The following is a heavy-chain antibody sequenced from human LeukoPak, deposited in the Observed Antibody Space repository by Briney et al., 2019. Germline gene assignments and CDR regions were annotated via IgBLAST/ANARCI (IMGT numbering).Heavy chain of an antibody. J-gene: IGHJ4*02. CDR1: GFTFSTYW. CDR2: IKPDGSEK. CDR3: ARAYSETYHAGGC. V-gene: IGHV3-7*01. Sequence: GGSLRLSCAASGFTFSTYWMSWVRQAPGKGLEWVANIKPDGSEKFYVDSVKGRFTISRDNAKNSLYLQMNSLRAEDAAVYYCARAYSETYHAGGCWGQGALVTVSS. D-gene: IGHD1-26*01.